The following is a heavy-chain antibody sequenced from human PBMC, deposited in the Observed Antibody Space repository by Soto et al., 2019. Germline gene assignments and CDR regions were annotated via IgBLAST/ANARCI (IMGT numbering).Heavy chain of an antibody. D-gene: IGHD5-18*01. CDR3: ARKYDLDTAMPLNCFDP. CDR2: ISGSGGST. V-gene: IGHV3-23*01. Sequence: GGSMRLYCEVSGFPFSSYDMSWVRQAPGKGLEWVSAISGSGGSTYYADSVKGRLTIYRDNYKNTLYLQMNTLRAENTAVYYFARKYDLDTAMPLNCFDPWGQGTLVTVS. J-gene: IGHJ5*02. CDR1: GFPFSSYD.